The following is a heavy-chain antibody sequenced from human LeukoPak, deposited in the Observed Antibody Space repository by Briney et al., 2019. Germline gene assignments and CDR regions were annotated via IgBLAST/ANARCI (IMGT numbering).Heavy chain of an antibody. CDR3: ATSIAARHPIDY. D-gene: IGHD6-6*01. CDR1: GGSISSYY. CDR2: IYYSGST. J-gene: IGHJ4*02. V-gene: IGHV4-59*08. Sequence: NASETLSLTCTVSGGSISSYYWSWIRQPPGKGLEWIGYIYYSGSTNYNPSLKSRVTISVDTSKNQFSLKLSSVTAADTAVYYCATSIAARHPIDYWGQGTLVTVSS.